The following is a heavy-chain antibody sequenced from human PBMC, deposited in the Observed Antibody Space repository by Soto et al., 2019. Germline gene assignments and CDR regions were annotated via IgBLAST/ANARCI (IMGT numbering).Heavy chain of an antibody. CDR2: INAGNGNT. D-gene: IGHD3-9*01. CDR1: GYTFTNYA. Sequence: QVQLVQSGAEVKKPGASVKVSCKASGYTFTNYAIHWVRQAPGQRLEWMGWINAGNGNTKYSQKFQGRLTISRDTSATTAYMELNSLRSEDTAVYYCAGGGLVISYYWGQGTLVTVSS. V-gene: IGHV1-3*01. J-gene: IGHJ4*02. CDR3: AGGGLVISYY.